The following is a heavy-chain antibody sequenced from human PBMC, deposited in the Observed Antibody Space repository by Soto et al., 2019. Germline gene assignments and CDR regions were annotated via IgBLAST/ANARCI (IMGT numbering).Heavy chain of an antibody. CDR3: TNNRQSSTWYYYYGMDV. CDR1: GFSLSGST. CDR2: IRSKAKNYAT. J-gene: IGHJ6*02. D-gene: IGHD6-13*01. V-gene: IGHV3-73*01. Sequence: GGSLRLSCAASGFSLSGSTTHWVRQASGKGLEWVGHIRSKAKNYATAYVASVKGRFTISRDDSKNTAYLQMNSLKTEDTAVYYCTNNRQSSTWYYYYGMDVWGQGTTVTVS.